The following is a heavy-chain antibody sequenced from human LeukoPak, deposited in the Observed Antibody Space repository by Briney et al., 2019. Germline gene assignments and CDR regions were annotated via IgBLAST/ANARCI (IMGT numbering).Heavy chain of an antibody. CDR1: GFSFSSYA. CDR3: AKYTSGTSYRGLDQ. D-gene: IGHD3-10*01. CDR2: IGGSGGST. Sequence: GGSLRLSCAASGFSFSSYAMSWVRQAPGKGLEWVSGIGGSGGSTYHADSEKGRFTISRDNSKNTLYLQMNSLRAEDTAVYSCAKYTSGTSYRGLDQWGHGTLVTVSS. V-gene: IGHV3-23*01. J-gene: IGHJ4*01.